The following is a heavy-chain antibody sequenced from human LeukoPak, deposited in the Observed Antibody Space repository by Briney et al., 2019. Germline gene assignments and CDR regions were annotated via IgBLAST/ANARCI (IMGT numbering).Heavy chain of an antibody. J-gene: IGHJ4*02. CDR3: TRRTGIGYDFWSGYSNFDY. D-gene: IGHD3-3*01. Sequence: PARSLTLSWAAYGFNLRDDEKSWFRQAPGKGQKKVGFIRSKAYGGTTEYAASVKGRFTISRDDSKSIAYLQMNSLKTEDTAVYYCTRRTGIGYDFWSGYSNFDYWGQGTLVTVSS. CDR2: IRSKAYGGTT. V-gene: IGHV3-49*03. CDR1: GFNLRDDE.